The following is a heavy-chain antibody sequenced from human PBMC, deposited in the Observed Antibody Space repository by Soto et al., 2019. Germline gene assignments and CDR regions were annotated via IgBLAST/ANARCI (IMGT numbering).Heavy chain of an antibody. J-gene: IGHJ6*02. CDR2: IIPISGTA. CDR3: ARSQGSSTSLDIYYYYYYGMDV. D-gene: IGHD2-2*01. V-gene: IGHV1-69*01. CDR1: GGTFSSYA. Sequence: QVPLVQSGAEVKKPGSSVKVSCKASGGTFSSYAISWVRQAPGQGLEWMGGIIPISGTANYAQKFQGRVTITADESTSTAYMEQSSLRSEDTDVYYCARSQGSSTSLDIYYYYYYGMDVWGQGTAVTVSS.